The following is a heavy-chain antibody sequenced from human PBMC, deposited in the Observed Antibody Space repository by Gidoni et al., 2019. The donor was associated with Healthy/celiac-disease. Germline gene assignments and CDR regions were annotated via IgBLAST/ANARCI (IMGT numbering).Heavy chain of an antibody. Sequence: QVQLQQWGAGLLKPSETLSLTCAVYGGSFSGYYWSWIRPPPGKGLEWIGEINHSGSTNYNPSLKSRVTISVDTSKNQFSLKLSSVTAADTAVYYCARWGRMTTVTSNYYYGMDVWGQGTTVTVSS. CDR1: GGSFSGYY. CDR2: INHSGST. J-gene: IGHJ6*02. V-gene: IGHV4-34*01. D-gene: IGHD4-4*01. CDR3: ARWGRMTTVTSNYYYGMDV.